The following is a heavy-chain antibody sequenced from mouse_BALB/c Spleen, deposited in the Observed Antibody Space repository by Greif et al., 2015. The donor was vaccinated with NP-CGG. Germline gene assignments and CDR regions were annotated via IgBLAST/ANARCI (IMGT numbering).Heavy chain of an antibody. CDR1: GDSITSGY. V-gene: IGHV3-8*02. Sequence: EVHLVESGPSLVKPSQTLSLTCSVTGDSITSGYWNWIRKFPGNKLEYMGYISYSGSTYYNPSLKSRIPITRDTSKNQYYLQLNSVTTEDTATYYCARFTDGYYEGFDVWGAGTTVTVSS. J-gene: IGHJ1*01. CDR2: ISYSGST. D-gene: IGHD2-3*01. CDR3: ARFTDGYYEGFDV.